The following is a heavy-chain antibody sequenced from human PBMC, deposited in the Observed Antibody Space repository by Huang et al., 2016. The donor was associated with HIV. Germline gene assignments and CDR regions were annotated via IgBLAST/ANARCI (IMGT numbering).Heavy chain of an antibody. D-gene: IGHD3-22*01. V-gene: IGHV4-59*11. Sequence: VQLQESGPGLVKPSETLSLTCSVSGGSINNHYWSWIRQPPGKGLEWIGSIYYSGSHNYNPSLKSRVTISLDTSKNQFSLKLSSVTAADMAVYYCARSSLEYYFDSSGLGAFDIWGQGTMVTVSS. CDR1: GGSINNHY. CDR2: IYYSGSH. J-gene: IGHJ3*02. CDR3: ARSSLEYYFDSSGLGAFDI.